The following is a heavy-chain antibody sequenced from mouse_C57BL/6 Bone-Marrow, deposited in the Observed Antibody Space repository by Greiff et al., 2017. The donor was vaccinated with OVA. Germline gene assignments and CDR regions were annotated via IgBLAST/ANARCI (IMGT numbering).Heavy chain of an antibody. D-gene: IGHD2-5*01. Sequence: EVHLVESEGGLVQPGSSMKLSCTASGFTFSDYYMAWVRQVPEKGLEWVANINYDGSSTYYLDSLQSRFIISRDNAKNILYLQMSSLKSENTATYYSARTFLYYSKGFDYWGQGTTLTVSS. CDR2: INYDGSST. CDR1: GFTFSDYY. CDR3: ARTFLYYSKGFDY. J-gene: IGHJ2*01. V-gene: IGHV5-16*01.